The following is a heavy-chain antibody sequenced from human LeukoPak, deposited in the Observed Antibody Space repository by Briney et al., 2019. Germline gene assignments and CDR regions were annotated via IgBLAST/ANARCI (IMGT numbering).Heavy chain of an antibody. V-gene: IGHV4-59*01. J-gene: IGHJ6*02. Sequence: SETLSLTCTVSGGSISSYYWSWIRQPPGKGLEWIGYIYYSGSTNYNPSLKSRVTISVDTSKNQFSLKLSSVTAADTAVYYCARAASPGGGDCYYGMDVWGQGTTVTVSS. CDR2: IYYSGST. D-gene: IGHD3-16*01. CDR1: GGSISSYY. CDR3: ARAASPGGGDCYYGMDV.